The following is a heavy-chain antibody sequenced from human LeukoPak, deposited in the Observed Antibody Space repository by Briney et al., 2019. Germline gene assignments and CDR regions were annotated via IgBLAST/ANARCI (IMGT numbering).Heavy chain of an antibody. CDR3: AKDWVGRDGYNSHFDY. J-gene: IGHJ4*02. V-gene: IGHV3-48*04. Sequence: PGGSLRLSCAASGFTFSSYSMNWVRQAPGKGLEWVSYISSSSSTIYHADSVKGRFTISRDNAKNSLYLQMNSLRAEDTAVYYCAKDWVGRDGYNSHFDYWGQGTLVTVSS. D-gene: IGHD5-24*01. CDR2: ISSSSSTI. CDR1: GFTFSSYS.